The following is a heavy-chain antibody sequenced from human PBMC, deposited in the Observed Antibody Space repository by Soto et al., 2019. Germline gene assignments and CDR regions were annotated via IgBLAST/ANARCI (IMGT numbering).Heavy chain of an antibody. V-gene: IGHV3-23*01. CDR1: GFIFTSNA. CDR2: LSGSGQAI. J-gene: IGHJ4*02. CDR3: AMGEWFAEPAIH. D-gene: IGHD3-10*01. Sequence: GGSLRLSCVASGFIFTSNAMSWIRQAPGGRLEWVSSLSGSGQAIYYADSVKGRFTISRDTSKNTLFLHMNFLRVDDTAVYYCAMGEWFAEPAIHWGRGTRVTVSS.